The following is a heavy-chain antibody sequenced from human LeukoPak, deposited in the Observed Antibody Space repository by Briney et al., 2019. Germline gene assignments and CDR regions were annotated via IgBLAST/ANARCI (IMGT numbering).Heavy chain of an antibody. CDR1: GFTFSSYG. J-gene: IGHJ4*02. Sequence: GGSLRLSCAASGFTFSSYGMHWVRQAPGKGLEWVAVISYDGSNKYYADSVKGRFTISRDNSKNTLYLQMNSLRAEDTAVYYCAKDGADYGDTPIDYWGQGTLVTVSS. CDR2: ISYDGSNK. D-gene: IGHD4-17*01. V-gene: IGHV3-30*18. CDR3: AKDGADYGDTPIDY.